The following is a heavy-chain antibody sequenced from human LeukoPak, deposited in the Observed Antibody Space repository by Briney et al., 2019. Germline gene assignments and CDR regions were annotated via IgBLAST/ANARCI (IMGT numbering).Heavy chain of an antibody. CDR2: ISGSGGST. CDR3: ARALPYYYDSSGYSPFYFDY. V-gene: IGHV3-23*01. J-gene: IGHJ4*02. CDR1: GFTFSSYA. Sequence: GGSLRLSCAASGFTFSSYAMSWVRQAPGKGLEWVSAISGSGGSTYYADSVKGRFTISRDNSKNTLYLQMNSPRAEDTAVYYCARALPYYYDSSGYSPFYFDYWGQGTLVTVSS. D-gene: IGHD3-22*01.